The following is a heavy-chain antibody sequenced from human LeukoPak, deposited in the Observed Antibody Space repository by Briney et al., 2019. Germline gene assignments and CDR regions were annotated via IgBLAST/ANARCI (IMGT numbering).Heavy chain of an antibody. Sequence: ASVKVSCKASGYTFTSYAMHWVRQAPGQRLEWMGWINAGNGNTLYSQKFQGRVTMTRDTSATTAYMELSSLRAEDTAVYYCARNMVATRKLDYWGQGTLVTVSS. CDR1: GYTFTSYA. CDR3: ARNMVATRKLDY. V-gene: IGHV1-3*01. J-gene: IGHJ4*02. CDR2: INAGNGNT. D-gene: IGHD5-12*01.